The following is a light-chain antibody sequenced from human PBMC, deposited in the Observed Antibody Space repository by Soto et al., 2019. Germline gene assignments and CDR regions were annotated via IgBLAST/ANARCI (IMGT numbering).Light chain of an antibody. V-gene: IGKV3-15*01. Sequence: EIVINQSPSTVSVSPRERATLSCRASQSVSSNLAWYQQKPGQAPRLLIYGASTRATGIPARFSGSGSGTEFTLTISSLQSEDFAVYYCQQYNNWPPWTFGQGTKVDIK. CDR1: QSVSSN. J-gene: IGKJ1*01. CDR3: QQYNNWPPWT. CDR2: GAS.